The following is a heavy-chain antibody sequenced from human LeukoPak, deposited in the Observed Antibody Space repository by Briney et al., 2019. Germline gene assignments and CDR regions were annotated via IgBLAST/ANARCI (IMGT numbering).Heavy chain of an antibody. J-gene: IGHJ4*02. D-gene: IGHD3-3*01. V-gene: IGHV1-8*01. CDR3: ARGRRITIFGVVTGIGNY. CDR2: MNPNSGNT. Sequence: GASVKVSCKASGYTFTSYDINWVRQATGQGLEWMGWMNPNSGNTGYAQKFQGRVTMTRNTSISTAYMELSSLRSEDTAVYYCARGRRITIFGVVTGIGNYWGQGTLVTVSS. CDR1: GYTFTSYD.